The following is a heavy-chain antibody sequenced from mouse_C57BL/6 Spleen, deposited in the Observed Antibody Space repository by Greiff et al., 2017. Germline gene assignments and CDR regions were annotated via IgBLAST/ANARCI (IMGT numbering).Heavy chain of an antibody. V-gene: IGHV1-78*01. Sequence: QVQLQQSDAELVPPGASVKISCKVSGYTFTDHTIHWMKQRPEQGLEWIGYIYPRDGSTKYNEKFKGKATLTADTSSSTAYMQLNSLTSEDSAVYVCASLSYCGSIYGAWFAYWGQGTLVTVSA. CDR3: ASLSYCGSIYGAWFAY. CDR1: GYTFTDHT. D-gene: IGHD1-1*01. CDR2: IYPRDGST. J-gene: IGHJ3*01.